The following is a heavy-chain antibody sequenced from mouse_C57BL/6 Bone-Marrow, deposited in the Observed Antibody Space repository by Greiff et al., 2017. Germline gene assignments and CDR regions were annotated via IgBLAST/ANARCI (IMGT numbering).Heavy chain of an antibody. Sequence: EVQLVESGGGLVQPKGSLKLSCAASGFTFNTYAMHWVRQAPGKGMEWVARIRIKSSNYATYYAGSVKDRFTISRDDSQSMLYLQMNNLKTEDTAVCSCVRGAEWFAYWGQGTLVTVSA. J-gene: IGHJ3*01. CDR3: VRGAEWFAY. CDR1: GFTFNTYA. CDR2: IRIKSSNYAT. V-gene: IGHV10-3*01.